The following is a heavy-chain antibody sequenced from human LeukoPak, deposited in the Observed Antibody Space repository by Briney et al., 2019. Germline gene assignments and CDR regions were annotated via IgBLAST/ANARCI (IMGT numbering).Heavy chain of an antibody. CDR2: INPNSGGT. CDR3: ARESIAAAGISWFVP. D-gene: IGHD6-13*01. V-gene: IGHV1-2*02. CDR1: GYTFTGYH. J-gene: IGHJ5*02. Sequence: ASVKVSCKASGYTFTGYHMHWVRQAPGQGLEWMGWINPNSGGTNYAQKFQGRVTMTRDTSISTAYVELSRLRSDDTAVYYCARESIAAAGISWFVPWGQGTLVTVSS.